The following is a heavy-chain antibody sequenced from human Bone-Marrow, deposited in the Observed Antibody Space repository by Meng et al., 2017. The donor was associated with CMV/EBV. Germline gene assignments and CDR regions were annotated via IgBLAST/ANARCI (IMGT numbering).Heavy chain of an antibody. CDR3: AKDNWFDP. Sequence: QGQMVEDGGGVVQPGRSLRLSCAVYGFTFSSYAMHWVRQAPGKGLEWVAVISYDGSNKYYADSVKGRFTISRDNSKNTLYLQMNSLRAEDTAVYYCAKDNWFDPWGQGTLVTVSS. V-gene: IGHV3-30-3*01. CDR1: GFTFSSYA. CDR2: ISYDGSNK. J-gene: IGHJ5*02.